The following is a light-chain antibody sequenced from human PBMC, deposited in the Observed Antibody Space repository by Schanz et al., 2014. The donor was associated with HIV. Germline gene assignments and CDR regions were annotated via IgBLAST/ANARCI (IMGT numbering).Light chain of an antibody. CDR3: QSFDSSLNSVV. CDR1: SSDVGGYNY. J-gene: IGLJ2*01. Sequence: QSALTQPASVSGSPGQSITISCTGTSSDVGGYNYVSWYQQHPGKAPKLMIYDVSNRPSGVPDRFSGSKSGNTASLTISGLQAEDEADYVCQSFDSSLNSVVFGGGTKVTVL. V-gene: IGLV2-14*01. CDR2: DVS.